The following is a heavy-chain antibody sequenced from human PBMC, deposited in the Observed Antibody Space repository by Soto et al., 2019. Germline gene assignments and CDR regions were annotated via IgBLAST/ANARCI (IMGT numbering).Heavy chain of an antibody. V-gene: IGHV3-15*07. Sequence: EVQLVESGGGLVKPGESLRLSCAASGITFIYAWMDWVRQTPGKRLEWVGRIKSQAGGGTTDYAAPVKGRFTISRDDSKNTVYLQMDSLKTEDTAVYYCTHVLSGAHPYSYLWGQGTLVTVSS. J-gene: IGHJ4*02. D-gene: IGHD2-21*01. CDR1: GITFIYAW. CDR2: IKSQAGGGTT. CDR3: THVLSGAHPYSYL.